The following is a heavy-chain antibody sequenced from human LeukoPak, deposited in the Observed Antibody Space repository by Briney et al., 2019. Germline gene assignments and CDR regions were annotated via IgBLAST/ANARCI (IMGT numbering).Heavy chain of an antibody. V-gene: IGHV4-59*01. CDR3: AREPGSSSSWYYFDY. Sequence: SETLSLTCTVSGGSISSYYWSWIRQPPGKGLEWIGYIYYTGSTNYNPSLKSRVTTSVDTSKNQFSLKLSSVTAADTAVYYCAREPGSSSSWYYFDYWGQGILVTVSS. CDR2: IYYTGST. J-gene: IGHJ4*02. CDR1: GGSISSYY. D-gene: IGHD6-13*01.